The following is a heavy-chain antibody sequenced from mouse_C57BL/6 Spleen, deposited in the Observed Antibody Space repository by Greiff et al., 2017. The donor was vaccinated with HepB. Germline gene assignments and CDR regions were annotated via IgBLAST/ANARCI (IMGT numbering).Heavy chain of an antibody. CDR3: ARGGGSHYAMDY. Sequence: QVQLQQSGAELAKPGASVKLSCKASGYTFTSYWMHWVKQRPGQGLEWIGYINPSSGYTKYNQKFKDKATLTAYKSSSTAYMQLSSLTYEDSAVYYCARGGGSHYAMDYWGQGTSVTVSS. V-gene: IGHV1-7*01. CDR1: GYTFTSYW. CDR2: INPSSGYT. J-gene: IGHJ4*01. D-gene: IGHD1-1*01.